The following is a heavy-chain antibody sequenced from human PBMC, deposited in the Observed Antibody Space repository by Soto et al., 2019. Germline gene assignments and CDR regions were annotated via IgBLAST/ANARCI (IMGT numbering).Heavy chain of an antibody. V-gene: IGHV3-48*03. CDR3: ARERGQQWLYYYYGMDV. D-gene: IGHD6-19*01. Sequence: GGSLRLSCAASGFTFSSYEMNWVRQAPGKGLEWVSYISSSGSTIYYADSVKGRFTISRDNAKNSLYLQMNSLRAEDTAVYYCARERGQQWLYYYYGMDVWGQGTTVTVSS. J-gene: IGHJ6*02. CDR2: ISSSGSTI. CDR1: GFTFSSYE.